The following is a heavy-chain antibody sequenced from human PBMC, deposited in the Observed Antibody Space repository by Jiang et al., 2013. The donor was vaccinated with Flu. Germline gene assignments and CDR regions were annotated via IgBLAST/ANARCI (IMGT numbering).Heavy chain of an antibody. CDR3: AKTRGEITYSGSYLDY. D-gene: IGHD3-10*01. CDR1: GYTFSSYG. V-gene: IGHV1-18*01. J-gene: IGHJ4*02. Sequence: GAEVKKPGASVKVSCKASGYTFSSYGLSWVRQAPGQGLEWMGWISCYNGNAHYAQKFQGRVSMTTDTSTSTAYMELRSLRSDDTAVYYCAKTRGEITYSGSYLDYWGQGA. CDR2: ISCYNGNA.